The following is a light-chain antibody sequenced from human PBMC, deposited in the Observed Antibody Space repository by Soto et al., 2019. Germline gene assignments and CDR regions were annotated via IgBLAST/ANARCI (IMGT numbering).Light chain of an antibody. CDR1: QSISAW. CDR2: EAS. J-gene: IGKJ1*01. Sequence: DIQMTQSPSTLSASVGDRVTITCRASQSISAWLAWYQHKPGKAPKLLIHEASSLESGVPSRCSGSGYGTEFTLTINNLQPDDSATYYCQQYNACRAFGQGTKVEIK. V-gene: IGKV1-5*03. CDR3: QQYNACRA.